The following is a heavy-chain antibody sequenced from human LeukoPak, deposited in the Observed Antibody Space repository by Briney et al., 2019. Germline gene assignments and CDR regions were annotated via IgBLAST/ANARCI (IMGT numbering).Heavy chain of an antibody. J-gene: IGHJ4*02. D-gene: IGHD3-22*01. CDR3: AKDIDPWGYYDSSGLDY. CDR2: ISGSGGST. Sequence: GGSLRLSCAASGFTFSSYAMSWVRQAPGKGLEWVSAISGSGGSTYYADSVKGRFTISRDNSKNTLYLQMNSLRAEDTAVYYCAKDIDPWGYYDSSGLDYWGQGTLVTVFS. V-gene: IGHV3-23*01. CDR1: GFTFSSYA.